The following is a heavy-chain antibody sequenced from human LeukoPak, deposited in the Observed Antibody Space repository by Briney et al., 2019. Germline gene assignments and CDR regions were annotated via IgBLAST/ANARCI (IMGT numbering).Heavy chain of an antibody. CDR1: GGSISSSSYY. CDR2: IYYSGST. V-gene: IGHV4-61*01. CDR3: AREIVRDGYNYPDY. J-gene: IGHJ4*02. D-gene: IGHD5-24*01. Sequence: PSETLSLTCTVSGGSISSSSYYWGWIRQPPGKGLEWIGYIYYSGSTNYNPSLKSRVTISVDTSKNQFSLKLSSVTAADTAVYYCAREIVRDGYNYPDYWGQGTLVTVSS.